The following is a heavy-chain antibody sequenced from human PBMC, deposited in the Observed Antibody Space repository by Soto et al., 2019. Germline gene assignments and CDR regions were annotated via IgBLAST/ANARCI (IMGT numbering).Heavy chain of an antibody. CDR2: ISGSGGST. Sequence: EVQLLESGGGLVQPGGSLRLSCAASGFTFSSYAMIWVRQAPGKGLEWVSAISGSGGSTYYADSVKGRFTNSRDTSTNALYLQMNSLRAEDTAVYYCAKENGYSSSWFEFDYWGQGTLVTVSS. J-gene: IGHJ4*02. CDR1: GFTFSSYA. V-gene: IGHV3-23*01. CDR3: AKENGYSSSWFEFDY. D-gene: IGHD6-13*01.